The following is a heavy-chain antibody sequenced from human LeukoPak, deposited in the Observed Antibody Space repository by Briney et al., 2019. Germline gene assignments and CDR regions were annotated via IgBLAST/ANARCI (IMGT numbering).Heavy chain of an antibody. D-gene: IGHD4-23*01. V-gene: IGHV3-23*01. Sequence: GGSLRLSCAAPGFTFSNAWMSWVRQAPGEGLEWVSSVSASGSRNYVDSVEGRYTISRDNSKNTLFLHMNSLRADDTAVYYCAKDRSRDGGNFDYWGQGTLVTVSS. CDR1: GFTFSNAW. CDR2: VSASGSR. CDR3: AKDRSRDGGNFDY. J-gene: IGHJ4*02.